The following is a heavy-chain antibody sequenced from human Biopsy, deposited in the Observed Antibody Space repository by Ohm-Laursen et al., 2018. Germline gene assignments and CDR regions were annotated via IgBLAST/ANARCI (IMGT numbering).Heavy chain of an antibody. J-gene: IGHJ1*01. D-gene: IGHD3-9*01. Sequence: GSSVKVSCKAPGGTFSNYGVNWVRQAPGHGLEWLGGNIPTLGTGNYAQKFQDRVTVAADTSTSTATMELRSLRSDDTAVYYCATKLTGYFHHWGQGTLVIVSS. CDR3: ATKLTGYFHH. CDR1: GGTFSNYG. CDR2: NIPTLGTG. V-gene: IGHV1-69*06.